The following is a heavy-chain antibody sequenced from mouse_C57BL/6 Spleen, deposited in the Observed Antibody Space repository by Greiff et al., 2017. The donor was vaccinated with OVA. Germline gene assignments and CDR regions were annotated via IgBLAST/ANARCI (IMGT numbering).Heavy chain of an antibody. CDR3: ARWLSTSEGGAMDY. CDR1: GYTFTSYW. CDR2: IDPSDSET. V-gene: IGHV1-52*01. D-gene: IGHD1-1*01. Sequence: QVQLQQPGAELVRPGSSVKLSCKASGYTFTSYWMHWVKQRPIQGLEWIGNIDPSDSETHYNPKFKDKATLTVDKSSSTAYMQLSSLTSEDAAVYYCARWLSTSEGGAMDYWGQGASVTVSS. J-gene: IGHJ4*01.